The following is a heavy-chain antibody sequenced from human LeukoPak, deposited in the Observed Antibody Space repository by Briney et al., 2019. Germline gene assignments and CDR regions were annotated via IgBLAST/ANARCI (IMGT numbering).Heavy chain of an antibody. CDR1: GGSISSGSYY. CDR3: ARGNYDFWSGRDDAFDI. V-gene: IGHV4-61*02. D-gene: IGHD3-3*01. J-gene: IGHJ3*02. CDR2: IYTSGST. Sequence: SETLSLTCTVSGGSISSGSYYWSWIRQPAGKGLEWIGRIYTSGSTNYNPSLKSRVTISVDTSKNQFSLKLSSVTAADTAVYYCARGNYDFWSGRDDAFDIWGQGTMVTVSS.